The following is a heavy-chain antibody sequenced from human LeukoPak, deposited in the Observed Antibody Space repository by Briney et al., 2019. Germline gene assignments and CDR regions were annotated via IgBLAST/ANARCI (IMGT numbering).Heavy chain of an antibody. Sequence: GGSLRLSCAASGFTFSSYAMAWVRQAPGKGLEWVSGISKSGNNTYYADSVAGRLTISRDNSKNTLYLQMNSLRADDTAVYYCAAAVTTGRAEHYWGQGTLVTVSS. CDR1: GFTFSSYA. V-gene: IGHV3-23*05. CDR3: AAAVTTGRAEHY. D-gene: IGHD4-17*01. CDR2: ISKSGNNT. J-gene: IGHJ4*02.